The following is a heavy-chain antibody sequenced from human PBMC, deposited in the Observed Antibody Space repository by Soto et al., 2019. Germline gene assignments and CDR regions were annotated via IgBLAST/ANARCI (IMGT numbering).Heavy chain of an antibody. V-gene: IGHV3-11*01. J-gene: IGHJ5*01. CDR3: ARGIAVAGTYWFDS. CDR1: GFTFSHYY. Sequence: GGSLRLSCAASGFTFSHYYMSWIRQAPGKGLEWVSYISNSGGTIYYADSVKGRFTISRDNTKNSLYLQPYSLRAEDTAMYYCARGIAVAGTYWFDSWGQGTLVTSPQ. D-gene: IGHD6-19*01. CDR2: ISNSGGTI.